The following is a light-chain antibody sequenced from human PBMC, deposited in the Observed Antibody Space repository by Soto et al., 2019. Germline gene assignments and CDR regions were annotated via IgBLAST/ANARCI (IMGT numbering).Light chain of an antibody. CDR1: QGISIN. J-gene: IGKJ4*01. CDR3: QQTYNFPRT. V-gene: IGKV1-12*01. Sequence: DIQLTQCRACLSAALGDIVTITCRASQGISINLAWYQQKPGKAPKLLIYSASSLQSGVPSRFSGSGSGTDFTLTISSLQPEDFATYYCQQTYNFPRTFGGGTKVDI. CDR2: SAS.